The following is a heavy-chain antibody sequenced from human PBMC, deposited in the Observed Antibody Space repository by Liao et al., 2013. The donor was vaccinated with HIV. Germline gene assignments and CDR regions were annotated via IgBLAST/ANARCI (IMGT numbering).Heavy chain of an antibody. Sequence: QVQLQESGSGLVKPSETLSLTCTVSGGSISTYYWSWIRQPPGKGLEWIGYIFYSGSTTYNPSLKSRVTISVDTSKNQFSLKLSSVTAADTAVYYCASVSRGPEGDAFDIWGQGDNGHRLF. CDR1: GGSISTYY. CDR3: ASVSRGPEGDAFDI. D-gene: IGHD3-22*01. CDR2: IFYSGST. J-gene: IGHJ3*02. V-gene: IGHV4-59*01.